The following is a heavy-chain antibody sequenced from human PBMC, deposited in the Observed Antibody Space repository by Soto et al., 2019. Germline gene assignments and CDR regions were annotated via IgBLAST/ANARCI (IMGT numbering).Heavy chain of an antibody. CDR2: IYTSGNT. V-gene: IGHV4-4*07. J-gene: IGHJ5*02. CDR1: CGSIISYY. D-gene: IGHD1-26*01. CDR3: ARDIRRGWELLGRGWFDP. Sequence: SETLSLTCTVSCGSIISYYWSWIRQPAGKGLEWIGRIYTSGNTNYNPSLKSRVTLSVDTSKNQFSLKLSSVTAADTAVYYCARDIRRGWELLGRGWFDPWGQGTLVTVSS.